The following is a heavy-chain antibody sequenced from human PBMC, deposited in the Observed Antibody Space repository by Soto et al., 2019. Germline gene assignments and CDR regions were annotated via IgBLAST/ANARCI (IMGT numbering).Heavy chain of an antibody. V-gene: IGHV4-30-2*01. D-gene: IGHD5-12*01. J-gene: IGHJ4*02. CDR3: AAGGGLPRYY. Sequence: QLQLQESGSGLVKPSQTLSLTCAVSGGSISSGGYSWSWIRQPPGKGLEWIGYIYHSGSTYYNPSRGGGGTIAGDRSKNQFSLKLSSVTAADTAVYDGAAGGGLPRYYWGQGTLVTVSS. CDR1: GGSISSGGYS. CDR2: IYHSGST.